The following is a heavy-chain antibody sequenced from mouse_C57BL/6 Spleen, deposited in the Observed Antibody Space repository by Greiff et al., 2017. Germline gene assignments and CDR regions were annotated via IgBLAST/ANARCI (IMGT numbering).Heavy chain of an antibody. CDR2: ISYDGSN. CDR3: ARAPITTVVEGRDYFDY. J-gene: IGHJ2*01. Sequence: VQLQQSGPGLVKPSQSLSLTCSVTGYSITSGYYWNWIRQFPGNKLEWMGYISYDGSNNYNPSLKNRISITRDTSKNQFFLKLNSVTTEDTATYYCARAPITTVVEGRDYFDYWGQGTTLTVSS. V-gene: IGHV3-6*01. D-gene: IGHD1-1*01. CDR1: GYSITSGYY.